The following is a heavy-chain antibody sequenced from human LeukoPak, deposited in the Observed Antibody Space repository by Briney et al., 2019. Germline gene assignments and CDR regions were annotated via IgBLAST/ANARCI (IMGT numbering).Heavy chain of an antibody. CDR2: IISSSSFI. CDR3: ARENSGTFDY. J-gene: IGHJ4*02. V-gene: IGHV3-21*01. Sequence: SGGSLRLSCAASGFAFNTYTMNWVRQAPGKGLEWVSSIISSSSFIYYADSVKGRFTISRDNAKNSLYLQMNSLRAEDTAVYYCARENSGTFDYWGQGTLVTVSS. CDR1: GFAFNTYT. D-gene: IGHD1-26*01.